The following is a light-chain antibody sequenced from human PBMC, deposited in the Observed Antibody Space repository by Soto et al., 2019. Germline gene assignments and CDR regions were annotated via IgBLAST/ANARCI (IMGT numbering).Light chain of an antibody. CDR2: AAS. J-gene: IGKJ4*01. CDR1: QGISSW. V-gene: IGKV1-12*01. CDR3: QKCKTAPFT. Sequence: DIQMTQSPSSLSASVGDRVSITWRAGQGISSWLAWYQQKPGKAPKLLIYAASTLQSGVPSRFSGSGSGTDFTLTISSLQPEDVATYYCQKCKTAPFTFGGGTKVDIK.